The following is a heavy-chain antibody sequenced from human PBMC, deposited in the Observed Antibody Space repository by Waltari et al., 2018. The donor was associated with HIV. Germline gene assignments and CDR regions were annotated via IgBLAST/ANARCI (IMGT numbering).Heavy chain of an antibody. D-gene: IGHD4-17*01. CDR3: RTSSDYGDPPVDY. CDR2: IKSKSDGGTT. CDR1: GFTFSNGW. Sequence: EVQLVESGGGSVKPGGSLVLPCAASGFTFSNGWLSWVRQAPGKGLEWVGRIKSKSDGGTTYAAPVKGRFIISRNDSKNMLYLQMKSLKTEDTAVYYCRTSSDYGDPPVDYWGQGTLVTVSS. J-gene: IGHJ4*02. V-gene: IGHV3-15*01.